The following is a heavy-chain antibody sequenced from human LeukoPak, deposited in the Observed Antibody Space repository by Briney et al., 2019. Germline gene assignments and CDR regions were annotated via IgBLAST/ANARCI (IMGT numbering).Heavy chain of an antibody. CDR1: GGSISSYY. CDR3: ARSGRPIAAIDY. Sequence: PSETLSLTCTVSGGSISSYYWSWIRQPAGKGLEWIGRIYYSGSTNYNPSLKSRVTISVDTSKNQFSLKLSSVTAADTAVYYCARSGRPIAAIDYWGQGTLVTVSS. D-gene: IGHD6-6*01. J-gene: IGHJ4*02. V-gene: IGHV4-4*07. CDR2: IYYSGST.